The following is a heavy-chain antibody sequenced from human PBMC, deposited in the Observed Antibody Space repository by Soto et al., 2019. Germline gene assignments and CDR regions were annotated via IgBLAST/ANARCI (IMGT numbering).Heavy chain of an antibody. V-gene: IGHV4-31*03. J-gene: IGHJ5*02. Sequence: PSETLSLTCTVSGGSISSGGYYWSWIRQHPGKGLEWIGYIYYSGSTYYNPSLKSRVTISVDTSKNQFSLKLSSVTAADTAVYYCARAGFGGNSGDNWFDPWGQGTLVTVSS. CDR1: GGSISSGGYY. CDR2: IYYSGST. D-gene: IGHD2-21*02. CDR3: ARAGFGGNSGDNWFDP.